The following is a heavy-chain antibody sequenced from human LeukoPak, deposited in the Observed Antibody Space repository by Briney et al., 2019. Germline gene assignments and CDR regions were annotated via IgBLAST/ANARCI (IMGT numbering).Heavy chain of an antibody. CDR1: GFTFSSYS. CDR3: ARMARGSHTDY. D-gene: IGHD5-12*01. Sequence: GGSLRLSCAASGFTFSSYSMNWVRQAPGKGLEWVSYISSSSSTIYYADSVKGRFTISRDNAKNSLYLRMNSLRAEDTAVYYCARMARGSHTDYWGQGTLVTVSS. J-gene: IGHJ4*02. CDR2: ISSSSSTI. V-gene: IGHV3-48*01.